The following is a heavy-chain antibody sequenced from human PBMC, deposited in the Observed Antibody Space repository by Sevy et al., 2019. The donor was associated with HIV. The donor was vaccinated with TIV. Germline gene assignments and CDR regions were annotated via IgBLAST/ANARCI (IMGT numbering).Heavy chain of an antibody. J-gene: IGHJ3*02. CDR3: ARDWRSPTYYYDSSGLRDDAFDI. CDR2: INPGGGST. D-gene: IGHD3-22*01. V-gene: IGHV1-46*01. Sequence: ASVKVSCKASGYTFTSYYMHWVRQAPGQGLEWMGIINPGGGSTSYAQKFQGRVTMTRDTSTSTVYMELSSLRSEDTAVYYCARDWRSPTYYYDSSGLRDDAFDIWGQWTMVTVSS. CDR1: GYTFTSYY.